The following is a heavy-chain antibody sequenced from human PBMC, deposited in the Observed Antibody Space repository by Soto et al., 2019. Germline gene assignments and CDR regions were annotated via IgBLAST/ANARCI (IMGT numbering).Heavy chain of an antibody. V-gene: IGHV4-59*01. D-gene: IGHD5-18*01. Sequence: SETLSLTCTVSGGSISSYYWSWIRQPPGKGLEWIGYIYYSGSTNYNPSLKSRVTISVDTSKNQFSLKLSSVTAADTAVYYCARFPRGYSYGHFDYWGQGALVTVSS. CDR1: GGSISSYY. CDR3: ARFPRGYSYGHFDY. J-gene: IGHJ4*02. CDR2: IYYSGST.